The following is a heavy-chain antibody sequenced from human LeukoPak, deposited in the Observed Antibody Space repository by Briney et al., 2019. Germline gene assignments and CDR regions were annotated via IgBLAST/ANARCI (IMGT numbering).Heavy chain of an antibody. D-gene: IGHD3-9*01. CDR1: GFTFDDYA. J-gene: IGHJ4*02. CDR3: AKEGQLRYFDWLLQYGSYFDY. Sequence: GGSLRLSCAASGFTFDDYAMHWVRHAPGKGLEWVSGIRWNSGSIGYADSVKGRFTISRDNAKNSLYLQMNSLRAEDMALYYCAKEGQLRYFDWLLQYGSYFDYWGQGTLVTVSS. CDR2: IRWNSGSI. V-gene: IGHV3-9*03.